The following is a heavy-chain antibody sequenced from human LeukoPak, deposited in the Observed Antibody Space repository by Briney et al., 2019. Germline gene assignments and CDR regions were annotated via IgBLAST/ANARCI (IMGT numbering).Heavy chain of an antibody. Sequence: PSETLSLTCTVSGDSISSCYWSWIRQPAGKGLGWIGRIYASGSTTYNASLKSRVTISLDTSKNHFSLKLSSVTAADTAVYYCAGTRRYCSGGSCYNWFDPWGQGTLVTVSS. D-gene: IGHD2-15*01. J-gene: IGHJ5*02. V-gene: IGHV4-4*07. CDR3: AGTRRYCSGGSCYNWFDP. CDR1: GDSISSCY. CDR2: IYASGST.